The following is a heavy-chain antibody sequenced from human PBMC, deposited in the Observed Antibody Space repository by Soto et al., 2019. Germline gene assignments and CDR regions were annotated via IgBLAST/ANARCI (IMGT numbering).Heavy chain of an antibody. Sequence: GSLRLSCEASQFSFSSYWMSWVRQAPGKGLEWVANINQNGDEKFYVDSVKGRFTISRDNAKNSLYLELKSLRDEDTAVYYCAREKWLQFYFYYGLDVWGQGAKVTVSS. J-gene: IGHJ6*02. CDR3: AREKWLQFYFYYGLDV. V-gene: IGHV3-7*01. CDR2: INQNGDEK. CDR1: QFSFSSYW. D-gene: IGHD4-4*01.